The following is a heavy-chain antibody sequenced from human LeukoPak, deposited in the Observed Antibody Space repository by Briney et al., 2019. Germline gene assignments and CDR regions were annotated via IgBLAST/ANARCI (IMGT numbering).Heavy chain of an antibody. CDR1: GFTFSSYE. CDR2: ISSSGSTI. D-gene: IGHD4-17*01. J-gene: IGHJ4*02. Sequence: GGSLRLSYAASGFTFSSYEMNWVRQAPGKGLEWVSYISSSGSTIYYADSVKGRFTISRDNSKNTLYLQMNTLRAENTAIYYCAKAFDYGDYAYYCSGQRTLVSVSS. V-gene: IGHV3-48*03. CDR3: AKAFDYGDYAYYC.